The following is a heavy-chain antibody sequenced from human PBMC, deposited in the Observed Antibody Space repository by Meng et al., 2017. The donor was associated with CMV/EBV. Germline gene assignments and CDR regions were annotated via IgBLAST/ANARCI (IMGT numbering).Heavy chain of an antibody. V-gene: IGHV3-23*01. J-gene: IGHJ5*02. D-gene: IGHD6-19*01. CDR2: IGASGSST. CDR3: AKNGLGGWTNWFDP. Sequence: GESLKISCAASGFTFSSYDMSWVRQAPGKGLEWVSFIGASGSSTFYADSVKGRFTISRDNSKNTLYLQMNSLRAEDTAVYYCAKNGLGGWTNWFDPWGQGTLVTVSS. CDR1: GFTFSSYD.